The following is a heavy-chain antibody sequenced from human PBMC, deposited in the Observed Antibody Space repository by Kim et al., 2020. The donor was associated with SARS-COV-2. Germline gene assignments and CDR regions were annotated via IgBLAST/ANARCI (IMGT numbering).Heavy chain of an antibody. CDR3: AKVGRQGVGGMDV. CDR1: GFTFDDYA. CDR2: ISWNSGSI. Sequence: SLRLSCAASGFTFDDYAMHWVRQAPGKGLEWVSGISWNSGSIGYADSVKGRFTISRDNAKNSLYLQMNSLRAEDTALYYCAKVGRQGVGGMDVWGQGTTVTVSS. D-gene: IGHD3-10*01. V-gene: IGHV3-9*01. J-gene: IGHJ6*02.